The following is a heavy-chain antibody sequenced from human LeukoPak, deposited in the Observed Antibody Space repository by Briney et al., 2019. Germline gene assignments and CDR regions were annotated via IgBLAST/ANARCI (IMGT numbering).Heavy chain of an antibody. CDR2: MSNSGENT. CDR3: AKGGASVPRYVDY. V-gene: IGHV3-30*18. J-gene: IGHJ4*02. CDR1: GFTFSSYS. Sequence: PGRSLRLSCAASGFTFSSYSMQWVRQTPGKGLEWVGIMSNSGENTFYGEAVKGRFTISRDNSQNTLYLQMNSLSPEDTAVYYCAKGGASVPRYVDYWGQGTLVTVSS. D-gene: IGHD4-17*01.